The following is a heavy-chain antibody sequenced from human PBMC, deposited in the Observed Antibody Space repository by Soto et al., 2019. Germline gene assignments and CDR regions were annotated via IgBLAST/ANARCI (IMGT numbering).Heavy chain of an antibody. D-gene: IGHD2-21*01. J-gene: IGHJ6*02. CDR3: VRDQTGIVGSTNTYYGLDL. CDR1: GFSFGDFY. V-gene: IGHV3-11*05. Sequence: GGSLRLSCEGSGFSFGDFYISWVRQAAGKGPEWVSYISSAGKYTDYADSVKGRFTIIRDNARKAVFLQMDSLKLEDSAVYYCVRDQTGIVGSTNTYYGLDLWGRGTTVTVSS. CDR2: ISSAGKYT.